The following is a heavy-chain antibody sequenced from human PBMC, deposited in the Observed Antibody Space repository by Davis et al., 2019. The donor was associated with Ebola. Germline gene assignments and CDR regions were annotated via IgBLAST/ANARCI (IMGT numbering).Heavy chain of an antibody. CDR1: GFTFGDYP. V-gene: IGHV3-49*04. CDR3: TRVRMMTTFDY. J-gene: IGHJ4*02. Sequence: GGSLRLSCTASGFTFGDYPMSWVRQAPGKGLEWVGFIRSKAYGGTTEYAASVKGSFTISRDDSKSIAYLQMNSLKTEDTAVYYCTRVRMMTTFDYWGQGTLVTVSS. D-gene: IGHD4-17*01. CDR2: IRSKAYGGTT.